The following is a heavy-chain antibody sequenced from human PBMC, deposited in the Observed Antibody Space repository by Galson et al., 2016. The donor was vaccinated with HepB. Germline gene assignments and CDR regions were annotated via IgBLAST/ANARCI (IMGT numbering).Heavy chain of an antibody. J-gene: IGHJ2*01. CDR1: EFTFSTCS. D-gene: IGHD4-17*01. V-gene: IGHV3-21*01. CDR3: ARSPAYGDYLPWYFDL. CDR2: ISTNSDYI. Sequence: SLRLSCAASEFTFSTCSLNWVRQAPGKGLEWVSSISTNSDYIYYADSVKGRFTIARDDARNSQYLQMNSLRAEDTAVYYCARSPAYGDYLPWYFDLWGRGTLVTGSS.